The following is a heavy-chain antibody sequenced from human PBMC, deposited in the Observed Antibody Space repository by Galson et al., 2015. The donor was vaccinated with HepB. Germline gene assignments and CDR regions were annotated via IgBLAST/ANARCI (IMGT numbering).Heavy chain of an antibody. D-gene: IGHD3-10*01. Sequence: SLRLSCAASGFTFSSYAMSWVRQAPGKGLEWVSAISGSGGSTYYADSVKGRFTISRDNSKNTLYLQMNSLRAEDTAVYYCAKCPSMVRGFEQWYFDLWGRGTLVTVSS. CDR2: ISGSGGST. CDR1: GFTFSSYA. V-gene: IGHV3-23*01. CDR3: AKCPSMVRGFEQWYFDL. J-gene: IGHJ2*01.